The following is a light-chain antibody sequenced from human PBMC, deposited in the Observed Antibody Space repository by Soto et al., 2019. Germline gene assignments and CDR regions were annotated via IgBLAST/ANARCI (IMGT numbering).Light chain of an antibody. Sequence: QSVLPQPPSASGTPGHRVTISCSGSSSNIGSNYVYWYQQLPGTAPKLLIYSNNQRPSGVPDRFSGSKSGTSASLAISGLRSEDEADYYCAAWDDSLSGSYVFGTGTKVTVL. CDR2: SNN. V-gene: IGLV1-47*02. CDR3: AAWDDSLSGSYV. J-gene: IGLJ1*01. CDR1: SSNIGSNY.